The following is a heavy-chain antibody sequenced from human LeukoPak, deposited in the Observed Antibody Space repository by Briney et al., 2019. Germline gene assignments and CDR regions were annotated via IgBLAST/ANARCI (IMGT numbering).Heavy chain of an antibody. CDR3: ARGEIAARGLNYYYYMDV. CDR2: IIPIFGTA. CDR1: GGTFNSYA. Sequence: SVKVSCKASGGTFNSYAISWVRQAPGQGLEWMGGIIPIFGTANYAQKFQGRVTITADESTSTAYMELSSLRSEDTAVYYCARGEIAARGLNYYYYMDVWGKGTTVTVSS. V-gene: IGHV1-69*13. J-gene: IGHJ6*03. D-gene: IGHD6-6*01.